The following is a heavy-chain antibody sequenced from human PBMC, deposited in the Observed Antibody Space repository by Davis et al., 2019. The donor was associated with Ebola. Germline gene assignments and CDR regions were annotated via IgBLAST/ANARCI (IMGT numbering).Heavy chain of an antibody. Sequence: SETLSLTCSVSGGAVNSGSYYWNWIRQVPGKGLEWIGHVYFTGGTNYNPSLKSRVTISLDTSKNQFSLELSFVTAADTAMYYCTRGARSESWFDPWGQGTLVTVSS. CDR1: GGAVNSGSYY. V-gene: IGHV4-61*01. CDR2: VYFTGGT. CDR3: TRGARSESWFDP. J-gene: IGHJ5*02.